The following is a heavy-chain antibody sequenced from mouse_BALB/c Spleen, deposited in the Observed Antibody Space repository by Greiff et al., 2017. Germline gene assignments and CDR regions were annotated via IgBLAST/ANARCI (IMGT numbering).Heavy chain of an antibody. CDR2: IDPTNGNT. Sequence: VQLQQSGAELVKPGASVKLSCTASGFTIKDSFMHWVKQRPEQGLEWIGRIDPTNGNTNYGPKFQGKATITADTSSNTAYLQLRSLTSEDTAVYYCARGDDGNFPLDYWGQGTLVTVSA. CDR1: GFTIKDSF. CDR3: ARGDDGNFPLDY. V-gene: IGHV14-3*02. J-gene: IGHJ3*01. D-gene: IGHD2-1*01.